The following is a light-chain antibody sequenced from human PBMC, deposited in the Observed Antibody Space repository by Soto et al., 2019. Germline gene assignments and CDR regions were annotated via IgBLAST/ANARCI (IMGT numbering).Light chain of an antibody. CDR3: KHYGSSTAT. J-gene: IGKJ1*01. CDR1: QSVSSSY. CDR2: GAS. V-gene: IGKV3-20*01. Sequence: EIELTQAPGTLSLSPGERATLSCRASQSVSSSYLAWYQQKPGQAPRLLIYGASSRATGIPDRFNGSGSGTDSTLTISRLVPADSALYYCKHYGSSTATFGQGTKVDIK.